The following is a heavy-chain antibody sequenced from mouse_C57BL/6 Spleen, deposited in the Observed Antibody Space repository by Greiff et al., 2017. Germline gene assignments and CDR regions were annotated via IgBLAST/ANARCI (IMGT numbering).Heavy chain of an antibody. D-gene: IGHD2-4*01. Sequence: QVQLQQPGAELVRPGTSVKLSCKASGYTFTSYWMHWVKQRPGQGLEWIGVIDPSDSYTNYNQKFKGKATLTVDTSSSTAYMQLSSLTSEDSAVYYCARFNYDYPFDDWGPGTTLTVSS. CDR1: GYTFTSYW. V-gene: IGHV1-59*01. CDR3: ARFNYDYPFDD. J-gene: IGHJ2*01. CDR2: IDPSDSYT.